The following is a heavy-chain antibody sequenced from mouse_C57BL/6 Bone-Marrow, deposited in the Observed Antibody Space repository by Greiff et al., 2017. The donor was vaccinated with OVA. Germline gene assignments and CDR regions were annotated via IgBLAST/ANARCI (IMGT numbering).Heavy chain of an antibody. CDR3: ARDYGNYSCGFDV. CDR2: INYDGSST. CDR1: GFTFSDYY. J-gene: IGHJ1*03. Sequence: EVQLVESEGGLVQPGSSMKLSCTASGFTFSDYYMAWVRQVPEKGLEWVANINYDGSSTYYLDSLKSRFIISRDNAKNILYLQMSSLKSEDTATYYCARDYGNYSCGFDVWGTGTTVTVSS. V-gene: IGHV5-16*01. D-gene: IGHD2-1*01.